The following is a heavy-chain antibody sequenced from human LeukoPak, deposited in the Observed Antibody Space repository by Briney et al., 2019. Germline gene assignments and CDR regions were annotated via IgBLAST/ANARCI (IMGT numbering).Heavy chain of an antibody. V-gene: IGHV3-11*03. CDR1: GIPFSDFY. D-gene: IGHD6-6*01. CDR2: ISSSSSYT. CDR3: ARRRSGSSSEFDP. Sequence: GGSLRLSCVVSGIPFSDFYMNWIRQAPGKGLEWISYISSSSSYTDYAESVKGRFTISRDNAKSALYLEMNDLRVEDTAVYYCARRRSGSSSEFDPWGQGTLVTVSS. J-gene: IGHJ5*02.